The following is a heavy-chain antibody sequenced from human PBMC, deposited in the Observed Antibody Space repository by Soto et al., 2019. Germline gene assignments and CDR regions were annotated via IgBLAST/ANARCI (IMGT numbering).Heavy chain of an antibody. CDR1: GFTVSSNY. D-gene: IGHD4-17*01. CDR2: IYSGGST. Sequence: GGSLRLSCAASGFTVSSNYMSWVRQAPGKGLEWVSVIYSGGSTYYADSVKGRFTISRHNSTNTLYLQMNSLRAEDTAVYYCARANYGDLDYWGQGTLVTSPQ. J-gene: IGHJ4*02. V-gene: IGHV3-53*04. CDR3: ARANYGDLDY.